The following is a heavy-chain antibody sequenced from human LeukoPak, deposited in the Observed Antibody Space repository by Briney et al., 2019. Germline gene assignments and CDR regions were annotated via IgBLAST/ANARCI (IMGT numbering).Heavy chain of an antibody. V-gene: IGHV3-20*04. CDR1: GFTCDDYG. CDR3: AKAATVTPAYFDY. Sequence: GGSLRLSCAASGFTCDDYGMSWVRQAPGKGLEWVSGINWNGGSTGYADSVKGRFAISRDNAKNSLYLQMNSLRAEDTAVYYCAKAATVTPAYFDYWGQGTLVTVSS. CDR2: INWNGGST. J-gene: IGHJ4*02. D-gene: IGHD4-17*01.